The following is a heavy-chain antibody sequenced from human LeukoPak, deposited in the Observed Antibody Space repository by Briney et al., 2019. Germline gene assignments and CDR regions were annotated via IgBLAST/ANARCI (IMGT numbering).Heavy chain of an antibody. CDR2: INSDGSWT. J-gene: IGHJ4*02. Sequence: GGSLRFSCAASGNYWMHWVRQAPGKGLVWVSHINSDGSWTSYADSVKGRFTISKDNAKNTVYLQMNSLRAEDTAVYYCVSFYETYWGRGTLVTVSS. CDR3: VSFYETY. V-gene: IGHV3-74*01. D-gene: IGHD2/OR15-2a*01. CDR1: GNYW.